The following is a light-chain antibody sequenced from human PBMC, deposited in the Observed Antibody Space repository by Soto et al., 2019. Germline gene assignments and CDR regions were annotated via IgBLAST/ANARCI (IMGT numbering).Light chain of an antibody. V-gene: IGKV3-11*01. CDR1: HSVDIY. CDR2: DAS. CDR3: QQRKFWPPLT. J-gene: IGKJ4*01. Sequence: EVVLTQSPVTLALSPGDRATLSCRTSHSVDIYLAWYQQKPSQAPRLLIYDASNRATGIPARFSGSGSGTDFTLTISSLEPEDFAVYYCQQRKFWPPLTFGGGTKVELK.